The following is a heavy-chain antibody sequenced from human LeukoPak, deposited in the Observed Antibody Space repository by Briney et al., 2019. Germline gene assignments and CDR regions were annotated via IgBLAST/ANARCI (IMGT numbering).Heavy chain of an antibody. CDR1: GFTFSSYA. V-gene: IGHV3-23*01. D-gene: IGHD3-3*01. CDR3: AKDLSHYDFWSGEFDY. CDR2: ISGSGGST. J-gene: IGHJ4*02. Sequence: GGSLRLSCAASGFTFSSYAMSWVRQAPGKGLEWVSAISGSGGSTYYADSVKGRFTISRDNSKNTLYLQMNSLRAEDTAVYYCAKDLSHYDFWSGEFDYWGQGTLVTVSS.